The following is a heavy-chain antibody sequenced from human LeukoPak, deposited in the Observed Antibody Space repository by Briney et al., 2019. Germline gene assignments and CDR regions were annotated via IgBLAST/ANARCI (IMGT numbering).Heavy chain of an antibody. Sequence: ASVKVSCKASGYTFTSYGISWVRQAPGQGLEWMGIINPSGGSASYAQKFQGRVTMTRDTSTSTVYMELSSLRSEDTAVYYCARALTGGCDSGTLHIWGQGTTVTVSS. J-gene: IGHJ3*02. CDR2: INPSGGSA. V-gene: IGHV1-46*01. CDR1: GYTFTSYG. CDR3: ARALTGGCDSGTLHI. D-gene: IGHD5-12*01.